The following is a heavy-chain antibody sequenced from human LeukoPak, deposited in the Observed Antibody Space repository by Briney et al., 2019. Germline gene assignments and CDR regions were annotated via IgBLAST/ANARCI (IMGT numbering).Heavy chain of an antibody. CDR3: ARVLGIVGG. J-gene: IGHJ4*02. Sequence: GGSLRLSCAASGFTFSDYYMNWFRQAPGKGLEWVSYISASSSYTNYADSVKGRFTISRDNAKNSLYLQMNSLRADDTAVYYCARVLGIVGGWGQGTLVTVSS. D-gene: IGHD1-26*01. V-gene: IGHV3-11*06. CDR1: GFTFSDYY. CDR2: ISASSSYT.